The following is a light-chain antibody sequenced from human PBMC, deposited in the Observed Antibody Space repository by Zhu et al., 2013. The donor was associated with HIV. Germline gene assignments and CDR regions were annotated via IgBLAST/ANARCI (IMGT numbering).Light chain of an antibody. CDR1: QSVGSN. V-gene: IGKV3-15*01. J-gene: IGKJ4*01. Sequence: EIVLTQSPGTLSLSPGERATLSCRASQSVGSNLAWYQQKPGQAPRLLIYGASTRATGIPARFSGSGSGTEFTLTISSLQSEDFAVYYCQQYDNWPPATFGGGTKVEI. CDR2: GAS. CDR3: QQYDNWPPAT.